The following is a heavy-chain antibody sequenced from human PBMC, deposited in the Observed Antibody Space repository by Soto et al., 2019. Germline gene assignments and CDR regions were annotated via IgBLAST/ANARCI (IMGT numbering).Heavy chain of an antibody. J-gene: IGHJ5*02. D-gene: IGHD1-1*01. V-gene: IGHV4-4*07. CDR3: VRDGTKTLRDWFDP. CDR1: GARMSGFY. CDR2: IYATGTT. Sequence: EALSLTCTDSGARMSGFYWSWIRKSAGKGLEWIGRIYATGTTDYNPSLKSRVMMSVDTSKNQFSLKLRSVTAADTAVYYCVRDGTKTLRDWFDPWGQGISVTVSS.